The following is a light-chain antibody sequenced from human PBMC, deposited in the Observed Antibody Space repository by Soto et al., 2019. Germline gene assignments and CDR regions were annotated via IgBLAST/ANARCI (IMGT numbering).Light chain of an antibody. CDR2: GAS. V-gene: IGKV3-20*01. Sequence: EIVLTQSPGTLSLSPGERATLSCRASQSVSSSYLAWYQQKPGQAPRLLIYGASSRATGIPDRFSGSGCGTDFTLTISSLEPEDFAVYYCQQYGSSPPITFGQGTRLEIK. J-gene: IGKJ5*01. CDR1: QSVSSSY. CDR3: QQYGSSPPIT.